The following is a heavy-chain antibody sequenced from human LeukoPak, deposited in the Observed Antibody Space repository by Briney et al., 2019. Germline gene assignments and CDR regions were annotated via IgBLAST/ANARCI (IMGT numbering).Heavy chain of an antibody. Sequence: SETLSLTCTVSGYSISSGYYWGWIRQPPGKGLEWIGSIYHSGSTYYNPSLKSRVTISVDTSKNQFSLKLSSVTAADTAVYYCARDNVDTAMVDYWGQGILVTVSS. J-gene: IGHJ4*02. CDR2: IYHSGST. CDR1: GYSISSGYY. V-gene: IGHV4-38-2*02. D-gene: IGHD5-18*01. CDR3: ARDNVDTAMVDY.